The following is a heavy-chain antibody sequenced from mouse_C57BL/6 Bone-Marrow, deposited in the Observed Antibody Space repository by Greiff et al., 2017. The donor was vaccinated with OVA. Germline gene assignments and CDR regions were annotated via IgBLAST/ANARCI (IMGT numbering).Heavy chain of an antibody. V-gene: IGHV14-4*01. Sequence: EVHLVESGAELVRPGASVKLSCTASGFNIKDDYMHWVKQRPEQGLEWIGWIDPENGDTEYASKFQGKATITADTSSNTAYLQLSSLTSEDTAVYYCTTGSNPYAMDYWGQGTSVTVSS. CDR1: GFNIKDDY. CDR2: IDPENGDT. CDR3: TTGSNPYAMDY. J-gene: IGHJ4*01. D-gene: IGHD2-5*01.